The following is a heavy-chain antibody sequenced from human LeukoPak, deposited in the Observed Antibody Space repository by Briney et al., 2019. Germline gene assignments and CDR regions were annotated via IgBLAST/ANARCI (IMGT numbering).Heavy chain of an antibody. V-gene: IGHV3-74*01. CDR3: ARARNSGSYFDY. J-gene: IGHJ4*02. Sequence: GGSLRLSCAASGFPFSSYWMHWVRQPPGKGLMWVSGITSDGSTTGYADSVKGRFAISRDNAQNTLYLQMNTLRAEDTAVYYCARARNSGSYFDYWGQGTLVTVSS. CDR1: GFPFSSYW. D-gene: IGHD1-26*01. CDR2: ITSDGSTT.